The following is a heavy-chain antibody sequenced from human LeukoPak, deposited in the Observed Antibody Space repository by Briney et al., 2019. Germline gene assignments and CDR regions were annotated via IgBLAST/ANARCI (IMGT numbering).Heavy chain of an antibody. Sequence: GGSLRLSCAASGFTVSSNYMSWVSQAPGKRLEWVSVIYSGGSTYYADSVKGRFTISRDNSKNTLYLQMNSLRAEDTAVYYCASILRRGRSFDYWGQGTLVTVSS. D-gene: IGHD2-8*01. CDR2: IYSGGST. CDR3: ASILRRGRSFDY. CDR1: GFTVSSNY. J-gene: IGHJ4*02. V-gene: IGHV3-66*02.